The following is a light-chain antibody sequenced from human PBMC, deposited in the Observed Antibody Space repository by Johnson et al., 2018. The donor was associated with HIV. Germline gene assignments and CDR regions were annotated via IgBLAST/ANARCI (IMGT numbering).Light chain of an antibody. J-gene: IGLJ1*01. CDR1: SSNIGSND. V-gene: IGLV1-51*02. Sequence: SVLTQPPSVSAAPGQKVTVSCSGSSSNIGSNDVSWYQQFPGAAPKLLIYENNKRPSGIPDRFSGSKSGTSATLGITGLQTGDEADYYCGTWDSSLSAYVFGTGTKVTVL. CDR3: GTWDSSLSAYV. CDR2: ENN.